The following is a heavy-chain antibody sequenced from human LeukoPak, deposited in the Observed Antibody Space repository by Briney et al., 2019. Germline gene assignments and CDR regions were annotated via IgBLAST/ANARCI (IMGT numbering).Heavy chain of an antibody. J-gene: IGHJ4*02. CDR3: AAVDTAMVPPSDY. CDR1: GYTFTSYG. CDR2: ISAYNGNT. V-gene: IGHV1-18*01. Sequence: ASVKVSFKASGYTFTSYGISWVRQAPGQRLEWMGWISAYNGNTNYAQKLQGRVTMTTDTSTSTAYMELSRMRSDATAVYYCAAVDTAMVPPSDYWGQGTLVTVSS. D-gene: IGHD5-18*01.